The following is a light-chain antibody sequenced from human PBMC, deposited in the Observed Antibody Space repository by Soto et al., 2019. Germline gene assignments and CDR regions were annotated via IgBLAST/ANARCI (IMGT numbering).Light chain of an antibody. CDR2: GAS. CDR3: QQYNNWPQT. CDR1: QIISSTY. Sequence: DIVLTQSPGTLSLSPGERATLSCRASQIISSTYLAWYQQRPGQAPRLLIYGASTRATGIPARFSGSGSGTEFTLTISSLQSEDFAVYYCQQYNNWPQTFGQGTKVDIK. J-gene: IGKJ1*01. V-gene: IGKV3-15*01.